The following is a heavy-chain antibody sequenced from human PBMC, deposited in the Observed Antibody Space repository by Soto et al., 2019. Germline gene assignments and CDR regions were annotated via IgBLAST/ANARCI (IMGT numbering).Heavy chain of an antibody. D-gene: IGHD2-8*02. V-gene: IGHV3-23*01. CDR1: VFTFTSYA. Sequence: EVQLLESGGGLVQPGGSLRLCCAASVFTFTSYAMTWVRQAPGKGLEWVSSISGSGGGTYYADSVKGRFTISRDNSKNTLYLQMNGLSAEDTAVYYCGKDQRTCGVWYNDYWGQGTLVTVSS. J-gene: IGHJ4*02. CDR3: GKDQRTCGVWYNDY. CDR2: ISGSGGGT.